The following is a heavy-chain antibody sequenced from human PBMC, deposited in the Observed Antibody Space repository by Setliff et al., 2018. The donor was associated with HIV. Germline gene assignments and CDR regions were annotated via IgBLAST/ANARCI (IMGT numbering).Heavy chain of an antibody. CDR1: GGSISSHY. Sequence: SETLSLTCTVSGGSISSHYWSWIRQPPGKGLEWIGSIYYSGSTNYNPSLKSRVTISVDTSKNQFSLKLSSVTAADTAVYYCARIAGYSSGWYFDYWGQGTLVTVSS. D-gene: IGHD6-19*01. CDR2: IYYSGST. J-gene: IGHJ4*02. CDR3: ARIAGYSSGWYFDY. V-gene: IGHV4-59*11.